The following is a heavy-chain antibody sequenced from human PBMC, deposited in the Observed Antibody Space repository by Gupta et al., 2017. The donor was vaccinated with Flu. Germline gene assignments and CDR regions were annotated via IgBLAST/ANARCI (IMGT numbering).Heavy chain of an antibody. D-gene: IGHD4-17*01. Sequence: LEWVSSISHSGTYIYYTDSVKGRFTISRDNAKKSLYLQMNSLRAEDTAVYYCLTVRWAVTMISAFDIWGQGTMVIVSS. CDR2: ISHSGTYI. CDR3: LTVRWAVTMISAFDI. J-gene: IGHJ3*02. V-gene: IGHV3-21*01.